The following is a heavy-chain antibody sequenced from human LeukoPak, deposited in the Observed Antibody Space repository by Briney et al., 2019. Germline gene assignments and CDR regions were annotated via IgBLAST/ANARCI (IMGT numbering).Heavy chain of an antibody. J-gene: IGHJ4*02. CDR2: IYYSGST. CDR3: ARGVYSSGQLVSYHVDY. CDR1: GGSISSGSYY. Sequence: SETLSLTCTVSGGSISSGSYYWGWIRQPPGKGLEWIGSIYYSGSTYYNPSLRSRVSISLDTSKNQFSLKLSSVTAADTAVYYCARGVYSSGQLVSYHVDYWGQGTLVTVSS. V-gene: IGHV4-39*07. D-gene: IGHD6-19*01.